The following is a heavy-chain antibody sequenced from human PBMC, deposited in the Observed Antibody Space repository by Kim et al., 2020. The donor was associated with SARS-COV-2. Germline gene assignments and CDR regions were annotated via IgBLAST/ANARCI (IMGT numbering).Heavy chain of an antibody. CDR3: ARGGAAAGIVVRPKKLYYYGMDV. V-gene: IGHV4-34*01. CDR1: GGSFSGYY. Sequence: SETLSLTCAVYGGSFSGYYWSWIRQPPVKGLEWIGEINHSGSTNYNPSLKSRVTISVDTSKNQFSLKLSSVTAADTAVYYCARGGAAAGIVVRPKKLYYYGMDVWGQGTTVTGSS. CDR2: INHSGST. D-gene: IGHD6-13*01. J-gene: IGHJ6*02.